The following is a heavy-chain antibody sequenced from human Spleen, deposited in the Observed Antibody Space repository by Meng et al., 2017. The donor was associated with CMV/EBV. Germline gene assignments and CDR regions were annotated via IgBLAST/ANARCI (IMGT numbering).Heavy chain of an antibody. Sequence: GESLKISCAASGFTFSSYAMHWVRQAPGKGLEWVAVISYDGSNKYYADSVKGRFTISRDNSKNTLYLQMNSLRVEDTAVYYCARVSMIGTSDNDFWGQGTLVTVSS. J-gene: IGHJ4*02. D-gene: IGHD1-7*01. CDR3: ARVSMIGTSDNDF. CDR1: GFTFSSYA. CDR2: ISYDGSNK. V-gene: IGHV3-30*04.